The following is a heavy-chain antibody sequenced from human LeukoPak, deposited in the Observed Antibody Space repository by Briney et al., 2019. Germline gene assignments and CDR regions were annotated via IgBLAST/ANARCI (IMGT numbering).Heavy chain of an antibody. CDR3: ARGGYSSSSGNLEFDY. V-gene: IGHV4-59*01. D-gene: IGHD6-6*01. J-gene: IGHJ4*02. CDR1: GGSISSYY. Sequence: KTSETLSLTCTVSGGSISSYYWSWIRQPPGKGLEWIGYIYYSGSTNYNPSLKSRVTISVDTSKNQFSLKLSSVTAADTAVYYCARGGYSSSSGNLEFDYWGQGTLVTVSS. CDR2: IYYSGST.